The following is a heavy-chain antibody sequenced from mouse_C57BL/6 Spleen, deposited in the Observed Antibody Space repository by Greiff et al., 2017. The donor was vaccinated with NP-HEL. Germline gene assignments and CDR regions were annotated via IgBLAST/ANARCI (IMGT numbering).Heavy chain of an antibody. CDR3: ARGLLRSYFDY. Sequence: EVQLQQSEGGLVQPGSSMKLSCTASGFTFSDYYMAWVRQVPEKGLEWVANINYDGSSTYYLDSLKSRFIISRDNAKNILYLQMSSLKSEDTATYYCARGLLRSYFDYWGQGTTLTVSS. D-gene: IGHD1-1*01. V-gene: IGHV5-16*01. CDR2: INYDGSST. J-gene: IGHJ2*01. CDR1: GFTFSDYY.